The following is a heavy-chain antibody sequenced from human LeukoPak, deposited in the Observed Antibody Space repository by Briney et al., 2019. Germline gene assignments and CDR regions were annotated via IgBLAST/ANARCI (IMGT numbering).Heavy chain of an antibody. CDR1: GFTFSSFA. CDR3: AKCRSLSPAAAINY. J-gene: IGHJ4*02. Sequence: QPGGSLRLSCAASGFTFSSFALSWVRQAPGKGLEWVSSISGSGDSTYYMESVKGRFTISRDNSENTLYLQMNSLRADDTAVYYCAKCRSLSPAAAINYWGRGTLVTVSS. D-gene: IGHD2-2*01. CDR2: ISGSGDST. V-gene: IGHV3-23*01.